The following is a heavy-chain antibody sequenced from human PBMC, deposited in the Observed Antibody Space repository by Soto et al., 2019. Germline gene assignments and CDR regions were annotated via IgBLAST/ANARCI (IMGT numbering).Heavy chain of an antibody. CDR2: IYYSGVT. CDR1: GGSISIGGYY. J-gene: IGHJ4*02. CDR3: AGGVLY. V-gene: IGHV4-31*03. Sequence: QVQLLESGPGLVKPSQTLSLTCTVSGGSISIGGYYWSWIRQHPGKGLEWIGYIYYSGVTYYSPALKSRVTISIDTSKNQFSLKLSSVTAADTAVYYCAGGVLYWGQGTLVTVSS.